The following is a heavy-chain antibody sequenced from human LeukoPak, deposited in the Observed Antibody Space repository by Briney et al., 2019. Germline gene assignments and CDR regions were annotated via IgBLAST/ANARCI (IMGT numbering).Heavy chain of an antibody. Sequence: GGSLRLSCAASGFTFSSYDMHWVRQATGKGLEWVSAIGTAGDTYYPGSVKGRFTISRENAKNSLYLQMNSLRAGDTAVYYCARDLGAYGMGVWGQGTTVTVSS. CDR2: IGTAGDT. V-gene: IGHV3-13*01. CDR1: GFTFSSYD. D-gene: IGHD1-26*01. CDR3: ARDLGAYGMGV. J-gene: IGHJ6*02.